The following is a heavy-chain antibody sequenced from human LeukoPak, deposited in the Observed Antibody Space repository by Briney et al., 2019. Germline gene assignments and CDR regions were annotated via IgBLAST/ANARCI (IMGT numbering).Heavy chain of an antibody. V-gene: IGHV3-21*01. J-gene: IGHJ4*02. Sequence: PGGSLRLSCAASGFTFSSYSMNWVRQAPGKGLEWVSSISSSSSYIYYADSMKGRFTISRDNAKNSLYLQMNSLRAEDTAVYYCARSGTATDYWGQGTLVTVSS. CDR2: ISSSSSYI. CDR1: GFTFSSYS. CDR3: ARSGTATDY. D-gene: IGHD5-18*01.